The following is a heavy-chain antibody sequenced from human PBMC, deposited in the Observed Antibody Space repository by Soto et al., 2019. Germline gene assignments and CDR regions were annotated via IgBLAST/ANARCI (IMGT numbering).Heavy chain of an antibody. V-gene: IGHV1-18*01. CDR2: ISAYNGNT. CDR3: ARDLSGNPGY. D-gene: IGHD2-15*01. J-gene: IGHJ4*02. CDR1: GYTFTSYG. Sequence: QGQLLQSGAAVKKPGASVIVSCKASGYTFTSYGISWVRQAPGHGLEWMGWISAYNGNTNYAQKLQGRVTMTTDTSTRTAYRELRSLRSDDTAVYYCARDLSGNPGYWGQGTLVTVSS.